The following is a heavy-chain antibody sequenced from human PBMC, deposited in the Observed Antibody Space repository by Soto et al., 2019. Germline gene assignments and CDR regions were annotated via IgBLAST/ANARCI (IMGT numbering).Heavy chain of an antibody. Sequence: SETLSLTCTVSGGSISSVGHYWTWIRQQPGKGLEWIGYIYYSGSTDYNPSLKSRVTISVDRSKNQFSLNLSSVTAADTAIYYCARESGGYDSSTRYGLDVWGQGTTVTVSS. CDR2: IYYSGST. D-gene: IGHD6-25*01. CDR3: ARESGGYDSSTRYGLDV. CDR1: GGSISSVGHY. J-gene: IGHJ6*02. V-gene: IGHV4-31*03.